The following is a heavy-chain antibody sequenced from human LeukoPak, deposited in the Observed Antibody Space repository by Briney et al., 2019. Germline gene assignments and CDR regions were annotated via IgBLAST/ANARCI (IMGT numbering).Heavy chain of an antibody. CDR3: ANLLYYYGSRTFDY. Sequence: PSETLSLTCTVSGGSISSSSYYWGWIRQPPGKGLEWIGSIYYSGSTYYNPSLKSRVTISVDTSKNQFSLKLSSVTAADTAVYYCANLLYYYGSRTFDYWGQGTLVTVSS. CDR2: IYYSGST. J-gene: IGHJ4*02. D-gene: IGHD3-10*01. CDR1: GGSISSSSYY. V-gene: IGHV4-39*07.